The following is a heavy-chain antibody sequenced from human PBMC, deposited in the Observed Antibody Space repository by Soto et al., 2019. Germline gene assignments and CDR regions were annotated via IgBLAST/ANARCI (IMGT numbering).Heavy chain of an antibody. CDR1: GYTFTSYG. Sequence: QVQLVQSGAEVKKPGASVKVSCKAAGYTFTSYGISWVRQAPGQGLEWMGWISAYNGNTNYAQKLQGRVTMTTDTSTSTAYMGLRSLRSDDTSVYDGARGQLGPFKYYYYYYRDVWGKGTTVTVSS. V-gene: IGHV1-18*01. D-gene: IGHD6-13*01. CDR3: ARGQLGPFKYYYYYYRDV. CDR2: ISAYNGNT. J-gene: IGHJ6*03.